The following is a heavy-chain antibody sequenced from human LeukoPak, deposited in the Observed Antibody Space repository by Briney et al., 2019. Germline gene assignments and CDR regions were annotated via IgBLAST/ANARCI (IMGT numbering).Heavy chain of an antibody. Sequence: GGSLRLSCAASGITFSSYSMNWVRQAPGKGLEWVSSISSSGNNIYYADSVKGRFTIFRDNAKNSLSLRMNSLRVEDTAVYYCARDGVRGFTATTPFDYWGPGTLVTVSS. CDR3: ARDGVRGFTATTPFDY. CDR2: ISSSGNNI. V-gene: IGHV3-21*01. CDR1: GITFSSYS. D-gene: IGHD4-17*01. J-gene: IGHJ4*02.